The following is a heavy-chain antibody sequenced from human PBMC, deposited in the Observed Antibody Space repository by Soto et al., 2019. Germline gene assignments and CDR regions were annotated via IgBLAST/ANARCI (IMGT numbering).Heavy chain of an antibody. Sequence: QVQLVQSGAEVKKPGASVKVSCKASGYTFTSYDINWVRQATGQGLEWMGWMNPNSGNTGYAQKFQGRVTMTRNTSISTAYRELSGRRSEDTAVYYCGRGQRVAYYDFWGGLVALDIWGQGTMVPVSS. CDR3: GRGQRVAYYDFWGGLVALDI. J-gene: IGHJ3*02. D-gene: IGHD3-3*01. V-gene: IGHV1-8*01. CDR2: MNPNSGNT. CDR1: GYTFTSYD.